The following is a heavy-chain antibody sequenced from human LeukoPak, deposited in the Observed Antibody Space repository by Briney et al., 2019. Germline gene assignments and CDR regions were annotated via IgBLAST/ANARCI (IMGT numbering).Heavy chain of an antibody. J-gene: IGHJ4*02. V-gene: IGHV1-46*01. CDR1: GYTFTSYY. D-gene: IGHD6-13*01. Sequence: GASVKVSCKASGYTFTSYYMNWVRQAPGQGLELMGIINPSGGSTSYAQKFQGRVTMTRDTSTSTVYMELSSLRSEDTAVYYCARADRRRPPYTSSWYSENIFDYWGQGTLVTVSS. CDR3: ARADRRRPPYTSSWYSENIFDY. CDR2: INPSGGST.